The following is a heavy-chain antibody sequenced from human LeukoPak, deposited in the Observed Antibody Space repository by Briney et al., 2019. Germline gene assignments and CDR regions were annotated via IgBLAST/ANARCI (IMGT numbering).Heavy chain of an antibody. CDR1: GYTFNDYY. V-gene: IGHV1-2*02. CDR2: INPNNGDT. D-gene: IGHD5-24*01. J-gene: IGHJ1*01. CDR3: AREDLYNYPLDF. Sequence: ASVKVSCRASGYTFNDYYLHWVRQAPGQGLEWMGWINPNNGDTNFAQKFQGRVTMTRDTSIDTAYMELSRLSSDDTAVYYCAREDLYNYPLDFWGQGTLVTVSS.